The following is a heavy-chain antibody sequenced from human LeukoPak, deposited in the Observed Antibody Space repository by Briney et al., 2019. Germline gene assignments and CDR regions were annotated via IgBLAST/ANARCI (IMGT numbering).Heavy chain of an antibody. D-gene: IGHD2-15*01. CDR1: GFIFSDYY. V-gene: IGHV3-11*05. CDR2: ISPSSSFA. CDR3: AKDALYCSGGSCYPRGFDY. J-gene: IGHJ4*02. Sequence: GGSLRLSCVTSGFIFSDYYMSWIRQAPGKGLEWISYISPSSSFANYADSIKGRFTTSRDNAKNSLFLHMNSLRAEDTAVYYCAKDALYCSGGSCYPRGFDYWGQGTLVTVSS.